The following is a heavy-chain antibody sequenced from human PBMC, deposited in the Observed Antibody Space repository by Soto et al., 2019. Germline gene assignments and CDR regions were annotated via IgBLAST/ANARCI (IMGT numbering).Heavy chain of an antibody. CDR2: ISYDGSNK. CDR3: ARDKDPYSSSWYNWFDP. V-gene: IGHV3-30-3*01. D-gene: IGHD6-13*01. CDR1: GFTFSSYA. Sequence: QVQLVESGGGVVQPGRSLRLSCAASGFTFSSYAMHWVRQAPGKGLEWVPVISYDGSNKYYADSVKGRFTISRDNSKNTLYLQMNSLRAEDTAVYYCARDKDPYSSSWYNWFDPWGQGTLVTVSS. J-gene: IGHJ5*02.